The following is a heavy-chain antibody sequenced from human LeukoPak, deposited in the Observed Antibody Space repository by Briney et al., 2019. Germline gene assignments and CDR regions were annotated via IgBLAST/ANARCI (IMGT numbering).Heavy chain of an antibody. CDR2: INHSGST. V-gene: IGHV4-34*01. Sequence: PSETLSLTCTVSGGSISSYYWSWIRQPPGKGLEWIGEINHSGSTNYNPSLKSRVTISVDTSKNQFSLKLSSVTAADTAVYYCARGCYGSGSSNSTANWFDPWGQGTLVTVSS. J-gene: IGHJ5*02. CDR3: ARGCYGSGSSNSTANWFDP. D-gene: IGHD3-10*01. CDR1: GGSISSYY.